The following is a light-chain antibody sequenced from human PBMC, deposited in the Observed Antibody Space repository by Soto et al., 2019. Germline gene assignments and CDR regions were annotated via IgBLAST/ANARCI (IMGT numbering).Light chain of an antibody. CDR1: QSGSSSY. CDR3: QQYNNWPPYT. CDR2: GAS. Sequence: EVVLTQSPGTLSLSTVAIANLSCSSRQSGSSSYLAWYQQKPGQAPRLLIYGASSRATSIPARFSGSGSGTEFTLTIRSLQSEDYAVYYCQQYNNWPPYTCGKGHKGDIK. J-gene: IGKJ2*01. V-gene: IGKV3-15*01.